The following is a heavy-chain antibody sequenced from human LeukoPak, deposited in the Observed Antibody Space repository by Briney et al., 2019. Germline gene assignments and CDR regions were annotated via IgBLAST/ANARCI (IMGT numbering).Heavy chain of an antibody. J-gene: IGHJ4*02. V-gene: IGHV1-69*05. CDR3: ASENTRELGATKGPSWDY. CDR2: IIPIFGTA. D-gene: IGHD1-26*01. CDR1: GGTFSSYA. Sequence: GSSVKVSCKASGGTFSSYAISWVRQAPGQGLEWMGGIIPIFGTANYAQKFQGRVTITTDESTSTAYMELSSLRSEDTAVYYCASENTRELGATKGPSWDYWGQGTLVTVSS.